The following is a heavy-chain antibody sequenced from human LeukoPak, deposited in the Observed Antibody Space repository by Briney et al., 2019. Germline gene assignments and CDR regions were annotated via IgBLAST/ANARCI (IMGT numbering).Heavy chain of an antibody. CDR2: MNPNSGNT. Sequence: ASVRVSCKASGYTFTSYDINWVRRATGQGLEWMGWMNPNSGNTGYAQKFQGRVTMTRDTSISTAYMELSRLRSDDTAVYYCARALLYPSYYFDYWGQGTLVTVSS. D-gene: IGHD2-8*01. V-gene: IGHV1-8*01. J-gene: IGHJ4*02. CDR1: GYTFTSYD. CDR3: ARALLYPSYYFDY.